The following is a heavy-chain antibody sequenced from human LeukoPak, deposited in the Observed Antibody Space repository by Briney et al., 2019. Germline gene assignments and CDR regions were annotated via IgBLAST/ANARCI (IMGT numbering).Heavy chain of an antibody. V-gene: IGHV3-23*01. CDR3: AKGHRYSGSYHFDY. J-gene: IGHJ4*02. CDR2: ISGSGGST. D-gene: IGHD1-26*01. Sequence: GGSLRLSCAASGFTFSSYAMSWVSQAPGKGLEWVSGISGSGGSTYYADSVKGRFTISRDNSKNTLYLHMNSLRAEDTAVYYCAKGHRYSGSYHFDYWGQGTLVTVSS. CDR1: GFTFSSYA.